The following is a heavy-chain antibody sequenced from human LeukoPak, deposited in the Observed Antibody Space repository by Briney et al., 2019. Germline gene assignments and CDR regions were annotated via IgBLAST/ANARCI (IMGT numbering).Heavy chain of an antibody. CDR2: IYYNGNT. J-gene: IGHJ4*02. Sequence: SETLSLTCTVSGGSISSGVDYWGWIRQHPGKGLEWIGYIYYNGNTYYNPSLKSRVTISVDTSKTQFSLNLSSVTAADTAVYYCARDFGYSYGYGFDYWGQGTLVTVSS. CDR3: ARDFGYSYGYGFDY. D-gene: IGHD5-18*01. V-gene: IGHV4-31*03. CDR1: GGSISSGVDY.